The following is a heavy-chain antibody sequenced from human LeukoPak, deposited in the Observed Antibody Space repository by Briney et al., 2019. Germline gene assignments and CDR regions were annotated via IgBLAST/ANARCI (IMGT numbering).Heavy chain of an antibody. CDR2: ISAYNDNT. J-gene: IGHJ3*02. CDR1: GYTFINYG. Sequence: GASVKVSCKASGYTFINYGISWVRQAPGQGLEWMGWISAYNDNTNYAQKLRGRVTMTTDTSTSTAYMELRSLRSDDTAVYYCARVDYDSSGYYHAFDIWGQGTMVTVSS. CDR3: ARVDYDSSGYYHAFDI. D-gene: IGHD3-22*01. V-gene: IGHV1-18*01.